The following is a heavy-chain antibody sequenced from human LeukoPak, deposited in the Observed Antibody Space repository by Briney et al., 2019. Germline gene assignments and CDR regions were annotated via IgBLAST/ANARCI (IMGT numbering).Heavy chain of an antibody. Sequence: SETLSLTCTVSGGSISSSSYYWSWVRQPAGKGLEWIGRFYPSGNTNYNPSLKSRVTISLDTSKNQFSLRLSSVTAADTAVYYCASGWVHYYFDYWGQGTLVTVSS. J-gene: IGHJ4*02. V-gene: IGHV4-61*02. CDR1: GGSISSSSYY. CDR2: FYPSGNT. CDR3: ASGWVHYYFDY. D-gene: IGHD6-19*01.